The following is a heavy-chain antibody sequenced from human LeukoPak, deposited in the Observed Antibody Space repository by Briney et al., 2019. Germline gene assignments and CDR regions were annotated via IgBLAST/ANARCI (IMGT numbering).Heavy chain of an antibody. CDR2: ISSSSSYI. V-gene: IGHV3-21*01. CDR3: ARDGPPRSPTSGWFDP. J-gene: IGHJ5*02. Sequence: GGSLRLSCAASGFIFSSYSMNWVRQAPGKGLEWVSSISSSSSYIYYADSVKGRFTISRENAENSLSLQMNSLRAEDTAIYYCARDGPPRSPTSGWFDPWGQGTLVTVSS. CDR1: GFIFSSYS. D-gene: IGHD2-15*01.